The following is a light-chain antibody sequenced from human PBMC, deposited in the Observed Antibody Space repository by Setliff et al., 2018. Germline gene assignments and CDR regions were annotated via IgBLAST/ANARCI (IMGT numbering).Light chain of an antibody. Sequence: SYELTQPPSVSVSPGQTASIPCSGDKLGDKYACWYQQKPGQSPVLVIYQDSKRPSGIPERFSGSNSGNTATLTISGTQAMDEADYDCQAWDSSTKVFGTGTKVTVL. CDR1: KLGDKY. V-gene: IGLV3-1*01. CDR2: QDS. J-gene: IGLJ1*01. CDR3: QAWDSSTKV.